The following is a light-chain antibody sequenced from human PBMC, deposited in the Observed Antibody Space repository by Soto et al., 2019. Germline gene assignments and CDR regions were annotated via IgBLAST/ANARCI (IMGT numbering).Light chain of an antibody. J-gene: IGKJ1*01. CDR2: HAS. V-gene: IGKV1-5*01. CDR1: QSISNW. Sequence: DIQMTQSPSSMSASVGDRVTISCRASQSISNWLAWYQQKPGTAPKVLIYHASNLQSGVPSRFSGSGSGTELTLTICSRQCYDFASYYCQMYNSYAFGQESKVDI. CDR3: QMYNSYA.